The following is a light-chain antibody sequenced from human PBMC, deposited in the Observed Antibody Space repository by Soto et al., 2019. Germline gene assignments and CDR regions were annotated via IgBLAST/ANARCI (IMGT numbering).Light chain of an antibody. CDR3: SSYTISSTV. CDR2: DVS. CDR1: SSDVGGYNY. Sequence: QSVLTQPASVSGSPGQSITISCTGTSSDVGGYNYVSWYQQHPGKAPKLMIYDVSNRPSGVSNRFSGSKSGNTASLTISGLQAVYEADYYCSSYTISSTVFGTGTIVNVL. V-gene: IGLV2-14*01. J-gene: IGLJ1*01.